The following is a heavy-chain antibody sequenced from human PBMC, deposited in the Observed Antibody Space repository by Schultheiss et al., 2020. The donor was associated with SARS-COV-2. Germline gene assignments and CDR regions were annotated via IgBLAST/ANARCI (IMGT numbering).Heavy chain of an antibody. CDR3: AKDRISNYRVDYYYYMDV. D-gene: IGHD4-11*01. J-gene: IGHJ6*03. CDR1: GFTFSSYA. CDR2: ISYDGSNK. Sequence: GGSLRLSCAASGFTFSSYAMHWVRQAPGKGLEWVAVISYDGSNKYYADSVKGRFTISRDNSKNTLYLQMNSLRAEDTAVYYCAKDRISNYRVDYYYYMDVWGKGTTVTVSS. V-gene: IGHV3-30*01.